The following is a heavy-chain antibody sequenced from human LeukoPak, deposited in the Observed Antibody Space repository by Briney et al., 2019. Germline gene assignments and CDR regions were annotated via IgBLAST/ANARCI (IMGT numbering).Heavy chain of an antibody. CDR3: ARDHVITFGGVIVPYYFDY. CDR1: GGSFSGYY. CDR2: TNHSGST. V-gene: IGHV4-34*01. D-gene: IGHD3-16*02. J-gene: IGHJ4*02. Sequence: SETLSLTCAVYGGSFSGYYWSWIRQPPGKGLEWIGETNHSGSTNYNPSLKSRVTISVDTSKNQFSLKLSSVTAADTAVYYCARDHVITFGGVIVPYYFDYWGQGTLVTVSS.